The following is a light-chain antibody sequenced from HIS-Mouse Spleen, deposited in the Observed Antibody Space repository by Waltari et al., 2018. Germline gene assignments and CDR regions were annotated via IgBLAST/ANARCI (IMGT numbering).Light chain of an antibody. V-gene: IGLV2-14*01. CDR3: SSYTSSSTVV. CDR2: EVS. CDR1: SSDVGGYNY. Sequence: QSALTQPASVSGSPGQSITISCTGTSSDVGGYNYVSWYQQHPGKAPKLMIYEVSNQPSGVSYRFSGSKSGNTASLTISGLQAEDEADYYCSSYTSSSTVVFGGGTKLTVL. J-gene: IGLJ2*01.